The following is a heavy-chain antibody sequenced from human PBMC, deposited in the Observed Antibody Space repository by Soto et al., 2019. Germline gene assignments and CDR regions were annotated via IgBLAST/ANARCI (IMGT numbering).Heavy chain of an antibody. V-gene: IGHV3-66*01. Sequence: GESLKISCAASGFTVSSNYMSWVRQAPGKGLEWVSVIYSGGSTYYADSVKGRFTISRDNSKNTLYLQMNSLRAEDTAVYYCARDERRCSSTSCYAFDIWGQGTMVTVSS. D-gene: IGHD2-2*01. CDR2: IYSGGST. J-gene: IGHJ3*02. CDR3: ARDERRCSSTSCYAFDI. CDR1: GFTVSSNY.